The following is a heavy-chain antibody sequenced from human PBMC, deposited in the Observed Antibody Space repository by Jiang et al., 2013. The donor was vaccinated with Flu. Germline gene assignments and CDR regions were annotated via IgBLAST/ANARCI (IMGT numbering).Heavy chain of an antibody. CDR1: GGSITNNNYL. Sequence: GPGLVKPSETLSLTCTVSGGSITNNNYLWGWIRRPPGKGLEWIGSLYYSGTTYYNPSLKSRIAVSVDSSKKQFSLKLSSVTAADTAVYYCARHDRTSSYYYGMDVWGQGTTVTVSS. D-gene: IGHD2-2*01. CDR3: ARHDRTSSYYYGMDV. J-gene: IGHJ6*02. V-gene: IGHV4-39*01. CDR2: LYYSGTT.